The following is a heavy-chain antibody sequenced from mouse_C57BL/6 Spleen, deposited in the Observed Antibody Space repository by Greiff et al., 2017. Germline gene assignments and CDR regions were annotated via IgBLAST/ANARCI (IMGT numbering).Heavy chain of an antibody. D-gene: IGHD4-1*01. CDR3: VRALGYYFDY. CDR2: IRSKSNNYAT. V-gene: IGHV10-1*01. Sequence: EVQLVESGGGLVQPKGSLKLSCAASGFSFNTYAMNWVRQAPGKGLEWVARIRSKSNNYATYYADSVKDRFTISRDDSESMLYLQMNNLKTEDTAMYYCVRALGYYFDYWGQGTTLTVSS. J-gene: IGHJ2*01. CDR1: GFSFNTYA.